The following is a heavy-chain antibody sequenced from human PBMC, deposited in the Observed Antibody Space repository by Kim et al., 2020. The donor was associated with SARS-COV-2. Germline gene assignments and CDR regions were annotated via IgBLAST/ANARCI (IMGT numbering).Heavy chain of an antibody. CDR3: ARGISVYYYYYYMDV. J-gene: IGHJ6*03. V-gene: IGHV3-13*01. D-gene: IGHD4-4*01. Sequence: PGTRKGRFTISRENAKNSLYLQMNSLSAGDTAVYYCARGISVYYYYYYMDVWGKGTTVTVSS.